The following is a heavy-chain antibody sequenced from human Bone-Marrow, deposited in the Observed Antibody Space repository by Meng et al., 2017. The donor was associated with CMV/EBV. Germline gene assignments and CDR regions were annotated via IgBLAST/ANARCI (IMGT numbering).Heavy chain of an antibody. CDR3: AKCVVVPASADY. CDR2: NSGSSGNT. CDR1: GFAFSTHT. Sequence: GSGVVLVHLGRPFRFSGSDSGFAFSTHTRSCVPQATGMGLNWYLDNSGSSGNTYSPDSMQGRFTISTDNSKSTLYLQMNTVGAEDTDLYYCAKCVVVPASADYWGQGTLVTVSS. V-gene: IGHV3-23*01. D-gene: IGHD2-21*02. J-gene: IGHJ4*02.